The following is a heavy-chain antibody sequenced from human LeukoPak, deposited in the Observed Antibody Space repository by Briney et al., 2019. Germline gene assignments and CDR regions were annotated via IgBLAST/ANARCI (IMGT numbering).Heavy chain of an antibody. Sequence: PSETLSLTCAVSGGSISSSNWWSWVRQPPGKGLEWIGEIYHSGSTNYNPSLKSRVTISVDKSKNQFSLKLSSVTAADTAVYYCARSHAAYDHYYGSGPDYFDYWGQGTLVTVSS. CDR2: IYHSGST. V-gene: IGHV4-4*02. D-gene: IGHD3-10*01. J-gene: IGHJ4*02. CDR1: GGSISSSNW. CDR3: ARSHAAYDHYYGSGPDYFDY.